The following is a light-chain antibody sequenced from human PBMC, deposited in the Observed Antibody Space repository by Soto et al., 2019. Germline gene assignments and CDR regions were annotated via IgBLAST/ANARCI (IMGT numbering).Light chain of an antibody. V-gene: IGKV3-15*01. CDR2: GAS. CDR1: QSVSSN. J-gene: IGKJ1*01. Sequence: EIVMTQSPATLSVSPGERATLSCRASQSVSSNLAWYQQKPGQAPRLPIYGASTRATGIPARFSGSGSGTNFTLTISSLQSEDFAVYYCQQYNNWPPWTFGKGTKVDIK. CDR3: QQYNNWPPWT.